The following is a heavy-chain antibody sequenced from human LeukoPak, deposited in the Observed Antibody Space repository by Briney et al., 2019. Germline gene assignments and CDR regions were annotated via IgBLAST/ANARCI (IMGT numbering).Heavy chain of an antibody. CDR2: ISGSGGST. CDR3: ARVDYYDSIIDY. V-gene: IGHV3-23*01. Sequence: PGGSLRLSCAASGFTFSSYGMSWVRQAPGKGLEWVSVISGSGGSTYYADSVKGRFTISRDNAKNSLYLQMNSLRAEDTAVYYCARVDYYDSIIDYWGQGTLVTVSS. J-gene: IGHJ4*02. D-gene: IGHD3-22*01. CDR1: GFTFSSYG.